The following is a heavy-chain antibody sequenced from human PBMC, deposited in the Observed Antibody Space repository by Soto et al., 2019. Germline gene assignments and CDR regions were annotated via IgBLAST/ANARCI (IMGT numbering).Heavy chain of an antibody. J-gene: IGHJ4*02. CDR1: GYTFTSYD. D-gene: IGHD2-15*01. CDR3: ARVPRLVAGEDYADY. Sequence: ASVKVSCKASGYTFTSYDINWVRQATGQGLELMGWMNPNSGNTGYAQKFQGRVTMTRNTSISTAYMELSSLRSEDTAVYYCARVPRLVAGEDYADYWGQGTLVTVSS. CDR2: MNPNSGNT. V-gene: IGHV1-8*01.